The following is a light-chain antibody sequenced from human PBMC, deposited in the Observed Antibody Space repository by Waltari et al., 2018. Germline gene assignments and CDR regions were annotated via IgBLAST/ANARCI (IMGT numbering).Light chain of an antibody. V-gene: IGKV3-20*01. CDR2: HAS. CDR1: QDVDKY. J-gene: IGKJ1*01. CDR3: QKYVNLPAT. Sequence: EIVLTQSPGTLSLSPGERATLSCRASQDVDKYLAWYQQHPGQAPRLLIYHASIRATGIPDRFSGSGSETDFTLTISRLEPEDFAVYYCQKYVNLPATFGQGTKVEIK.